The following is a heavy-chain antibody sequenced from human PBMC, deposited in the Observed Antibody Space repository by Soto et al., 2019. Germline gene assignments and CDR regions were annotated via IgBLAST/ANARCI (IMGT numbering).Heavy chain of an antibody. CDR2: INHSGST. J-gene: IGHJ6*02. CDR1: GGSFSGYY. CDR3: ARVTGRYSYGMDV. Sequence: QVQLQQWGAGLLKPSETLSLTCAVYGGSFSGYYWSWIRQPPGKGLEWIGEINHSGSTNYNPSLKSRGTISVDTSKNQFSLKLSSVTAAETAVYYCARVTGRYSYGMDVWGQGTTVTVSS. V-gene: IGHV4-34*01.